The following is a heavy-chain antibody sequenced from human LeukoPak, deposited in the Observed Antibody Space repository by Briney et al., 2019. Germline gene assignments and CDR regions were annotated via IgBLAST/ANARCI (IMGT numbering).Heavy chain of an antibody. Sequence: PGGSLRLSCAASGFTFNSYWMHWVRQAPEKGLVWVSRIDEDGKTIHYADSVKGRFTISRDNAKDTLYLQKSSLRDEDTAVYYCVSDLCGGDDQWGRGTLVTVSS. J-gene: IGHJ5*02. CDR3: VSDLCGGDDQ. CDR1: GFTFNSYW. D-gene: IGHD3-3*01. CDR2: IDEDGKTI. V-gene: IGHV3-74*01.